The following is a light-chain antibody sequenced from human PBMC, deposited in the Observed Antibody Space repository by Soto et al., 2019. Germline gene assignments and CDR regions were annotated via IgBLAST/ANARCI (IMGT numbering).Light chain of an antibody. CDR1: QSVSSN. CDR3: QQYNNWPRT. J-gene: IGKJ1*01. Sequence: EIVMTQSPATLSVSPRERATLSCRASQSVSSNLAWYQQKPGQAPRLLIYGASTRATGIPARFSGSGSRTEFTLTISSLQSEDFAVYYCQQYNNWPRTFGQGTKVEIK. V-gene: IGKV3-15*01. CDR2: GAS.